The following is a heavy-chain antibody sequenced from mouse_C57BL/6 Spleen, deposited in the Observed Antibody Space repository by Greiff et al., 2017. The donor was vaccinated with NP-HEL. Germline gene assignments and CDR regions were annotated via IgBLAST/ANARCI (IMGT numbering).Heavy chain of an antibody. CDR1: GYTFTDYY. V-gene: IGHV1-26*01. CDR3: ARKYYDSSYYFDY. Sequence: EVQLQQSGPELVKPGASVKISCKASGYTFTDYYMNWVKQSHGKSLEWIGDINPNNGGTSYNQKFKGKATLTVDKSSSTAYMELRSLTSEDSAVYYCARKYYDSSYYFDYWGQGTTLTVSS. D-gene: IGHD1-1*01. J-gene: IGHJ2*01. CDR2: INPNNGGT.